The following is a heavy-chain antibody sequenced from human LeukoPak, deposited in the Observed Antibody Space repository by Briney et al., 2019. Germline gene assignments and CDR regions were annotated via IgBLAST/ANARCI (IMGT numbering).Heavy chain of an antibody. CDR3: TTGLGDPLYFDY. V-gene: IGHV3-15*01. CDR2: IKSKTDGGTT. J-gene: IGHJ4*02. CDR1: GFTVSYNY. D-gene: IGHD4-17*01. Sequence: GGSLRLSCAVSGFTVSYNYMSWVRQAPGKGLEWVGRIKSKTDGGTTDYAAPVKGRFTISRDDSKNTLYLQMNSLKTEDTAVYYCTTGLGDPLYFDYWGQGTLVTVSS.